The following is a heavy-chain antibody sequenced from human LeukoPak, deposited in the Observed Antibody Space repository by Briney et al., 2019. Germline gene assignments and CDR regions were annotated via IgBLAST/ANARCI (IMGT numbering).Heavy chain of an antibody. V-gene: IGHV1-18*04. J-gene: IGHJ3*02. D-gene: IGHD6-19*01. CDR2: ISAYNGNT. Sequence: APRKPSCTASLSTFTPSGVSWVRQAPGPRLEGRGWISAYNGNTNYAQKLQGRVTMNTDTSTSTAYMELRSLRSDDTAVYYCARDRWIAVGVDDAFDIWGQGTMVTVSS. CDR1: LSTFTPSG. CDR3: ARDRWIAVGVDDAFDI.